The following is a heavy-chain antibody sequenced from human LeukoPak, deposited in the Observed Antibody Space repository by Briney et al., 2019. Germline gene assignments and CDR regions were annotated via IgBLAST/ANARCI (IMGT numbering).Heavy chain of an antibody. V-gene: IGHV4-59*01. CDR2: IHSGGRT. D-gene: IGHD6-13*01. CDR3: ARDRPGGSSLDY. Sequence: PSETLSLTCTVSGGSISGDYWSWIRQSPGKGLERIAYIHSGGRTSYNPSLKSRVTISVETSKNEFSLKVTSVNAADTAVYYCARDRPGGSSLDYWGQGILVTVSS. J-gene: IGHJ4*02. CDR1: GGSISGDY.